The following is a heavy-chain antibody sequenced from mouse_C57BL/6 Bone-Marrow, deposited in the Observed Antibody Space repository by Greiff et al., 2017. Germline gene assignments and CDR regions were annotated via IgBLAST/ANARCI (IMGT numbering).Heavy chain of an antibody. CDR2: IDPENGDT. D-gene: IGHD1-1*01. J-gene: IGHJ3*01. CDR3: TSYYYGSEAY. V-gene: IGHV14-4*01. Sequence: EVQLQQSGAELVRPGASVKLSCTASGFNIKDDYMHWVKQRPEQGLEWIGWIDPENGDTEYATKFQGKATITADTSSNTAYLQLSSLTSEDTAVYYWTSYYYGSEAYWGQGTLVTVSA. CDR1: GFNIKDDY.